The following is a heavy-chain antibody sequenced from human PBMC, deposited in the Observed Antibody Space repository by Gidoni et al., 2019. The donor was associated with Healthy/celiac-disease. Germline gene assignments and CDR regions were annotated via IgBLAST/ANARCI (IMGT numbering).Heavy chain of an antibody. D-gene: IGHD7-27*01. CDR1: GFTFGDYA. V-gene: IGHV3-49*04. CDR2: IRSKAYGGTT. CDR3: TREGGLGY. J-gene: IGHJ4*02. Sequence: EVQLVESGGGLVQPGRSLRLSCTASGFTFGDYAMSWVRQAPGKGLEWVGFIRSKAYGGTTEYAASVKGRFTISRDDSKSIAYLQMNSLKTEDTAVYYCTREGGLGYWGQGTLVTVSS.